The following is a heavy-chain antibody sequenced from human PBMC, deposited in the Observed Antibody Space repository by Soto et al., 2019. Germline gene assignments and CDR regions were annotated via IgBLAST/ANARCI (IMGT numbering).Heavy chain of an antibody. D-gene: IGHD2-21*01. CDR1: GAALNSGNYY. CDR2: IYVTGAV. V-gene: IGHV4-31*03. Sequence: TLSLTCSVSGAALNSGNYYWSWIRQVPGKGLEWIGHIYVTGAVDYNPSLRDRITISQDTSERQFSLNLGLVTAADTAVYYCARLRIATNNYKWFDPWGQGTLVTVS. CDR3: ARLRIATNNYKWFDP. J-gene: IGHJ5*02.